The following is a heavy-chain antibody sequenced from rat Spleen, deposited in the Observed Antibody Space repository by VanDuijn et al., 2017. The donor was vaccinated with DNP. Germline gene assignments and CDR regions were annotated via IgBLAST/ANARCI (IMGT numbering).Heavy chain of an antibody. CDR2: IIYDGSST. CDR3: AKEALRAPFDY. J-gene: IGHJ2*01. D-gene: IGHD3-1*01. CDR1: GFAFSNFD. Sequence: EVQLVESGGDLVQPGRSLKLSCAASGFAFSNFDMAWVRQAPKKGLEWVATIIYDGSSTYYGDSVKGRFTISRDNAKNTLYLQMDSLRSEDTATYYFAKEALRAPFDYWGQGIMVTVSS. V-gene: IGHV5-7*01.